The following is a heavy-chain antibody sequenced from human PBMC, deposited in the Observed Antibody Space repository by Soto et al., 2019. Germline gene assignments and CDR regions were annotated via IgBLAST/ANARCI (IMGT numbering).Heavy chain of an antibody. CDR1: GYTFTSYG. V-gene: IGHV1-18*01. Sequence: ASVKVTCKASGYTFTSYGISWVRQAPGQGLEWMGWISAYNGNTNYAQKLQGRVTMTTDTSTSTAYMELRSLRSDDTAVYYCARDGVDTATGYYYGMDVWGQGTTVTVSS. D-gene: IGHD5-18*01. CDR2: ISAYNGNT. CDR3: ARDGVDTATGYYYGMDV. J-gene: IGHJ6*02.